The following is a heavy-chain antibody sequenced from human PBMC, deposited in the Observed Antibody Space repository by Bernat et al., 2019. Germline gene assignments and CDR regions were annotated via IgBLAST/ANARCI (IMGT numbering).Heavy chain of an antibody. J-gene: IGHJ6*02. V-gene: IGHV5-10-1*03. CDR3: ARPAYYYDSSGYYYYYGMDV. CDR1: GYSFTSYW. CDR2: IDPSDSYT. Sequence: EVQLVQSGAEVKKPGESLRISCKGSGYSFTSYWISWVRQMPGKGLEWMGRIDPSDSYTNYSPSFQGHVTISADKSISTAYPQWSSLKASDTAMYYCARPAYYYDSSGYYYYYGMDVWGQGTTVTVSS. D-gene: IGHD3-22*01.